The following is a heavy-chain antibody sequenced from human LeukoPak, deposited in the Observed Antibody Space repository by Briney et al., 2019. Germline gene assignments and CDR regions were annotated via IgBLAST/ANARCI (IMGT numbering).Heavy chain of an antibody. Sequence: SQTLSLTCAISGDSVSSNSAAWNWIRQSPSRGLEWLGRTYYRSTWFDEYAVSVKSRITIIPDTSKNQLSLQLNSVSPEDTAVYYCARSTMVRGVPFDYWGQGTLVTVSS. D-gene: IGHD3-10*01. CDR3: ARSTMVRGVPFDY. CDR2: TYYRSTWFD. V-gene: IGHV6-1*01. CDR1: GDSVSSNSAA. J-gene: IGHJ4*02.